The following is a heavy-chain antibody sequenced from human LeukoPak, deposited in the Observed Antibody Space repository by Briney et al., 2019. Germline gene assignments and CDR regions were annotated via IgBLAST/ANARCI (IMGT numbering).Heavy chain of an antibody. CDR2: IFSNGDT. CDR1: EFTVSRNY. J-gene: IGHJ4*02. V-gene: IGHV3-53*01. CDR3: TSDQMNY. Sequence: PGGSLRLSCTASEFTVSRNYMLWVRQAPGKGLEWVSLIFSNGDTHYADSVKGRFTISRDTSKNMVSLQMNSLRVEDTAMYYCTSDQMNYWGQGTLVTVSS. D-gene: IGHD5-24*01.